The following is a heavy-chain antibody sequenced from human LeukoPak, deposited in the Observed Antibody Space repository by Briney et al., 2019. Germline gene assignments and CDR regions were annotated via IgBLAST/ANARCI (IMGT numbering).Heavy chain of an antibody. CDR1: GGSISNYY. V-gene: IGHV4-59*01. J-gene: IGHJ4*02. D-gene: IGHD3-9*01. Sequence: SETLSLTCTVSGGSISNYYWSWIRQPPGKGLEWIGYIHYSGSTNYNPSLKSRVTISVDTSKNQFSLKLSSVTAADTAVYYCARSQYDTQLDGYWGQGTLVTVSS. CDR3: ARSQYDTQLDGY. CDR2: IHYSGST.